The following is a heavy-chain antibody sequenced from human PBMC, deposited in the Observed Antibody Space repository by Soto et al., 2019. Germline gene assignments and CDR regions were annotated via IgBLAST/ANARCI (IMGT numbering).Heavy chain of an antibody. V-gene: IGHV3-23*01. J-gene: IGHJ4*02. CDR3: AAVMGSDYDYVWGSLSFDH. Sequence: VQLLQSGGGLVQPGGSLRLSCEASGFIFATTAMGWVRQAPGKGLEWVSTISGSGVRTYYADSVKGRFTISRGNSKNTLFIQMNSPRADDTAVYFCAAVMGSDYDYVWGSLSFDHWGQGALVTVST. D-gene: IGHD3-16*01. CDR2: ISGSGVRT. CDR1: GFIFATTA.